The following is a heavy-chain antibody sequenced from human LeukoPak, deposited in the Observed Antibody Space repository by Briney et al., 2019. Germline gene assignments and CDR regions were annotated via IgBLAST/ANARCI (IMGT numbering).Heavy chain of an antibody. CDR3: AKEFGKYSSTWLNDYYFDY. Sequence: GGSLRLSCAASGFTFSNYGMHWVRQAPGKGLEWVTVISFDGSDKFYADSVKGRFIISRDNSKNMLYLQMNSLTAEDTAVYFCAKEFGKYSSTWLNDYYFDYWGQGTLVIVSS. CDR2: ISFDGSDK. CDR1: GFTFSNYG. D-gene: IGHD6-13*01. J-gene: IGHJ4*02. V-gene: IGHV3-30*18.